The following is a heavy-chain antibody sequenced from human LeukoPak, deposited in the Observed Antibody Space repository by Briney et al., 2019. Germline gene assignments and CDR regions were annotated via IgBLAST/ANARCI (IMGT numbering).Heavy chain of an antibody. Sequence: GSVKVSCKASGYTFTSYYMQWVRQPPQQGLERMGIINPSGGSTSYAQKFQGIVTMTRDTSTSTVYMELSSLRSEDTAVYYCARDSHSGSPPDYWGQGTLVTVSS. CDR3: ARDSHSGSPPDY. CDR2: INPSGGST. CDR1: GYTFTSYY. D-gene: IGHD5-12*01. V-gene: IGHV1-46*01. J-gene: IGHJ4*02.